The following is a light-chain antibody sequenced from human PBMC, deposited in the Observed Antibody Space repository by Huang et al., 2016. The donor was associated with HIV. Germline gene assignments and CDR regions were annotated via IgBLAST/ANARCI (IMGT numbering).Light chain of an antibody. Sequence: EIVLTQSPATLSLSPGERATLSCRASPSISNYLIWYQQKPGQAPRLLIYDASNRATGIPARFSGRGSGTDFTLTISSLEPEDFAIYYCQQRRTWPPVTFGQGTRL. V-gene: IGKV3-11*01. CDR3: QQRRTWPPVT. J-gene: IGKJ5*01. CDR2: DAS. CDR1: PSISNY.